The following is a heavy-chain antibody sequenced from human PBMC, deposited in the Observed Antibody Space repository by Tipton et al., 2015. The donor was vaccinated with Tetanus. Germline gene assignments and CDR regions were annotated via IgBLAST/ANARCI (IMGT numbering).Heavy chain of an antibody. D-gene: IGHD2-2*01. CDR3: ASTIESAAANWYFDL. V-gene: IGHV4-39*01. CDR2: IYYSGST. Sequence: QLVQSGAEVKPSETLSLTCTVSGGSISSSSYYWGWIRQPPGKGLEWIGSIYYSGSTYYNPSLKSRVTISVDTSKNQFSLKLSSVTAADTAVYYCASTIESAAANWYFDLWGRGTLVTVSS. J-gene: IGHJ2*01. CDR1: GGSISSSSYY.